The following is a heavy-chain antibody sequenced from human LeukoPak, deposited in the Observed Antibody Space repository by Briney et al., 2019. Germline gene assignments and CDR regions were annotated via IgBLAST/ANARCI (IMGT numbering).Heavy chain of an antibody. CDR2: INSDGSST. D-gene: IGHD4-17*01. J-gene: IGHJ4*02. CDR3: ARDHYGDYHFDY. CDR1: GFTFSSYW. V-gene: IGHV3-74*01. Sequence: GGSLRLSCAASGFTFSSYWMHWVRQAPGKGLVWVSRINSDGSSTSYADSVKGRFTISRDNAKNSLYLQMNSLRAEDTAVYYCARDHYGDYHFDYWGQGTLVTVSS.